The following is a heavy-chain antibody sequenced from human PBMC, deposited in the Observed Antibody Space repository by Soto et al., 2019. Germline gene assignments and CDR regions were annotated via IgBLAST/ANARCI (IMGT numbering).Heavy chain of an antibody. J-gene: IGHJ2*01. D-gene: IGHD6-19*01. CDR1: GDSVTSGTAT. Sequence: QAQLEQSGPGLVKPSQTLSLICVISGDSVTSGTATWSWIRQSPSRGLEWLGRTYYRSKWYYDYAPSVKSRIATTPDTSKNQLSLLLNSVTPEDAAVYFCARDGSGWHWYFDLWGRGTLVTFSS. CDR2: TYYRSKWYY. CDR3: ARDGSGWHWYFDL. V-gene: IGHV6-1*01.